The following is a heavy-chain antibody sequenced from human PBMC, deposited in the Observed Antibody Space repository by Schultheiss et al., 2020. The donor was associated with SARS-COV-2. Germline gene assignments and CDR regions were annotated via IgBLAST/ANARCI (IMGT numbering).Heavy chain of an antibody. V-gene: IGHV4-39*07. J-gene: IGHJ4*02. CDR3: ARDSAYDSSGYYYGH. Sequence: SETLSLTCTVSGGSISSSSYYWGWISQPPGKGLEWIGSIYYSGSTYYNPSLKSRVTISVDTSKNQFSLKLSSVTAADTAVYYCARDSAYDSSGYYYGHWGQGTLVTVSS. CDR1: GGSISSSSYY. D-gene: IGHD3-22*01. CDR2: IYYSGST.